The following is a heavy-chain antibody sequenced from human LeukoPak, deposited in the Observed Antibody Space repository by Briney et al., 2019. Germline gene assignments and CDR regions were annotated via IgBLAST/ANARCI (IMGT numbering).Heavy chain of an antibody. J-gene: IGHJ4*02. CDR1: GLTFSSYS. CDR2: ISSSSSYI. D-gene: IGHD2-2*01. V-gene: IGHV3-21*01. Sequence: GGSLRLSSAVSGLTFSSYSMNWDRQAPGKGLEWVSSISSSSSYIYYADSVKGRFTISRDNAKNSLYMQMNSLRAEDTAVYYCARESLPIVVVPAAIGYWGRGTLVTVSS. CDR3: ARESLPIVVVPAAIGY.